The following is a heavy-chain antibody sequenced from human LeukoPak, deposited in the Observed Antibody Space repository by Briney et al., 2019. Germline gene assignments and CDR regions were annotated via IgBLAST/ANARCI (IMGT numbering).Heavy chain of an antibody. V-gene: IGHV3-21*01. Sequence: GGSLRLSCAASGFTFNNYCMNWVRQAPGKGLEWVSSISTSSSYIYYADSVEGRFTISRHNAKNSLYLQVNSLRAEDTAVYYCARGADNSGSFVILDYWGQGTPVTVSS. CDR1: GFTFNNYC. J-gene: IGHJ4*02. CDR3: ARGADNSGSFVILDY. D-gene: IGHD3-10*01. CDR2: ISTSSSYI.